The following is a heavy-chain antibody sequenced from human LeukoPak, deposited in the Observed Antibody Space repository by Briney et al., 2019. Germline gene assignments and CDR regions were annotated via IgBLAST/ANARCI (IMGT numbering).Heavy chain of an antibody. Sequence: GGSLRLSCTASGFTFGDYAMSWVRQAPGKGLEWVGFIRSKAYGGTTEYAASVKGRFTISRDDSKSIAYLQMNSLKTEDTAVYYCTHGVYSSGWLRGDYWGQGTLVTVSS. CDR1: GFTFGDYA. V-gene: IGHV3-49*04. D-gene: IGHD6-19*01. J-gene: IGHJ4*02. CDR2: IRSKAYGGTT. CDR3: THGVYSSGWLRGDY.